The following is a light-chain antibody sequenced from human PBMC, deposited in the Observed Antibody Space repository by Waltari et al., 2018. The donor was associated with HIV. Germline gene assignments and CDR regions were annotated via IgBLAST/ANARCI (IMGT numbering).Light chain of an antibody. J-gene: IGLJ1*01. V-gene: IGLV2-14*01. CDR2: EVS. CDR1: SGDLGGYNY. Sequence: QPALTQPASVSGSPGPSLTIACTGTSGDLGGYNYVSWYQQHPGKAPKSQIYEVSIRPSGVSNRFSGSKSGNTASLTISGLQAEDEADYYCNSYTSSTTRVFGTGTKVTVL. CDR3: NSYTSSTTRV.